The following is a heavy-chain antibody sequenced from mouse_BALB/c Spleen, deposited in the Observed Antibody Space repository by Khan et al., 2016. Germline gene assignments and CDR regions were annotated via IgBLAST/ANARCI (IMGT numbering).Heavy chain of an antibody. V-gene: IGHV1S135*01. D-gene: IGHD2-2*01. J-gene: IGHJ3*01. Sequence: VQLKQSGPELMKPGASVKISCKASGYSFTNYYIHWVIQSHGKSLEWIGYIDPFSGGTTYNQKFKGKSTLTVDKSYSTAYLHLSNLTSEDSAVYYCKRHGFVAWFAYWGQGTLVTVSA. CDR1: GYSFTNYY. CDR2: IDPFSGGT. CDR3: KRHGFVAWFAY.